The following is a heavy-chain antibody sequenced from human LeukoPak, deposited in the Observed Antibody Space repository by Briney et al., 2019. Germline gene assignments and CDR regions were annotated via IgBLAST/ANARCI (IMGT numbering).Heavy chain of an antibody. CDR3: ARVGVGGSYDY. V-gene: IGHV3-21*01. J-gene: IGHJ4*02. CDR1: GFAFSSYS. Sequence: GGSLRLSCAASGFAFSSYSMNWVRQAPGKGLEWVSSISSSSSYIYYADSVKGRFTISRDNAKNSLYLQMNSLRAEDTAVYYCARVGVGGSYDYWGQGTLVTVSS. CDR2: ISSSSSYI. D-gene: IGHD1-26*01.